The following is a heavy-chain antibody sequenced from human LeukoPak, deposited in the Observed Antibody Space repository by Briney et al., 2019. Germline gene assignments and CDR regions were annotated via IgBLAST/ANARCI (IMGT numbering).Heavy chain of an antibody. V-gene: IGHV3-48*03. J-gene: IGHJ4*02. D-gene: IGHD2-21*02. CDR2: ISSGDNIM. CDR3: ARGVTLDY. CDR1: GFTFSTYE. Sequence: GGSLRLSCAASGFTFSTYEMNWVRQAPGKGLEWVSYISSGDNIMFYADSVKGRFIISRDNAKNSLYLQMNSLRAEDTAVYYCARGVTLDYWGQGTLVTVSS.